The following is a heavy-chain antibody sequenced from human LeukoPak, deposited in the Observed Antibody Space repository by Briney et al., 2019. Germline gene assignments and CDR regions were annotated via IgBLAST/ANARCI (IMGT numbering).Heavy chain of an antibody. J-gene: IGHJ4*02. D-gene: IGHD5-24*01. V-gene: IGHV4-39*01. CDR3: ATYFLGGWLQTPDY. Sequence: SETLSLTCTVSGGSIISSSYYWGWIRQPPGKGLEWIGRIYYSGSTYYNPSLKSRVTISVDTSKNQFSLKLSSVTAADTAVYYCATYFLGGWLQTPDYWGQGTLVTVSS. CDR1: GGSIISSSYY. CDR2: IYYSGST.